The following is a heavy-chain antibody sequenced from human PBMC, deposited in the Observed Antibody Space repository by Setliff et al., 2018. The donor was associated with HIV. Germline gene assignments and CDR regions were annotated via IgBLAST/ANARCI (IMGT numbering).Heavy chain of an antibody. D-gene: IGHD3-9*01. CDR1: GYSFPNDW. Sequence: GESLKISCKDSGYSFPNDWIGWVRQMPGKGLEWVAIIFPGDSETRYSPSFEGQVTVSADRSINTVYLQWSSLRASDTAIYYCTRHPLRPGIAGYFYFVDVWGTGTTVTVSS. CDR3: TRHPLRPGIAGYFYFVDV. V-gene: IGHV5-51*01. CDR2: IFPGDSET. J-gene: IGHJ6*03.